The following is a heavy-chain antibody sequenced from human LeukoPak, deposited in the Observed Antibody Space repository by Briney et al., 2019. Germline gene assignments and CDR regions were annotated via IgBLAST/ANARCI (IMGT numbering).Heavy chain of an antibody. CDR3: ARVPGPRIAYYNMDV. D-gene: IGHD2-21*01. J-gene: IGHJ6*02. V-gene: IGHV3-21*01. CDR1: GFTFSSYD. Sequence: GGSLRLSCAASGFTFSSYDMNWVRQAPGKGLEWVSSISTRSTYIYYTDSVKGRFTISRDNAESSLYLQMNCLRAEDTAVYYCARVPGPRIAYYNMDVWGQGTTVTVSS. CDR2: ISTRSTYI.